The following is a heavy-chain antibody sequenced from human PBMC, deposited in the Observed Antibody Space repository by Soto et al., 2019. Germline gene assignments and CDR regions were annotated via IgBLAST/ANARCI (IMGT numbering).Heavy chain of an antibody. CDR2: INPDGSTT. CDR3: ARDLRGCPDY. V-gene: IGHV3-74*01. J-gene: IGHJ4*02. Sequence: EGQLVESGGDLVQPGGSLRLSCAASGFTFSTYWMNWVRQAPGKGLVWVSLINPDGSTTTYADSVKGRFTIFRDNAKNTVYLQMTSLRVEDTAVYYCARDLRGCPDYWGQGTLVTVSS. CDR1: GFTFSTYW. D-gene: IGHD1-26*01.